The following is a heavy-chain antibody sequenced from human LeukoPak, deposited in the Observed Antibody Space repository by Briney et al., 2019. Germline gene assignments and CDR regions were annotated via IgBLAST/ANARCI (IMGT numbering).Heavy chain of an antibody. CDR1: GFTFDTYV. Sequence: GGSLRLSCAASGFTFDTYVMSWVRQAPGQGLEWVSSVSGNSRDPYYAASVKGRVTVSRDNSKSAPFMQMTSLTVDDSAVYYCAKGSSVDGYNFDRGADYWGQGALVTVSS. V-gene: IGHV3-23*01. D-gene: IGHD5-18*01. CDR3: AKGSSVDGYNFDRGADY. J-gene: IGHJ4*02. CDR2: VSGNSRDP.